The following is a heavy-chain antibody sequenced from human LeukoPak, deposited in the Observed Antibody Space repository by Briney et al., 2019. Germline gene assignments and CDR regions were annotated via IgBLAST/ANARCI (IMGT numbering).Heavy chain of an antibody. J-gene: IGHJ4*02. CDR2: IVPMPDIT. CDR3: ARASDLVTTWDYFDS. V-gene: IGHV1-69*02. D-gene: IGHD4-17*01. CDR1: GGTFRSGS. Sequence: ASVKVSCKASGGTFRSGSINWVRQAPGQGLEWMGRIVPMPDITTYSQTFQGRVTITADKSTSTAYMELSSLTSEDTAVHYCARASDLVTTWDYFDSWGQGSLVIVSS.